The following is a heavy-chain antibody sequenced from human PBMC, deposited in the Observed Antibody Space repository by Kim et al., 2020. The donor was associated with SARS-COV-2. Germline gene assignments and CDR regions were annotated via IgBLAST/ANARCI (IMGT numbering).Heavy chain of an antibody. J-gene: IGHJ6*02. CDR3: ARSASSSSSRYGMDV. V-gene: IGHV4-4*07. D-gene: IGHD6-6*01. CDR2: VYSSGST. Sequence: SETLSLTCTVSGGSISSHYWSWIRQPAGKGLEWIGRVYSSGSTNCTPSLRSRVTMPVDTSKNQFSLTLRSVTAADTAVYYCARSASSSSSRYGMDVWGQGTTVTVSS. CDR1: GGSISSHY.